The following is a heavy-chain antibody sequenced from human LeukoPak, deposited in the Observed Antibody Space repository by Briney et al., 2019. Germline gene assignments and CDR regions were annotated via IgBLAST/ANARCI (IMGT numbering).Heavy chain of an antibody. CDR2: ISYIGST. Sequence: PSETLSLTFIVSGGSITTSSWSWIRQPPGKGLELIGHISYIGSTNYNPSLKSRVTISRDTSKSQFSLKLSSVTAADTAVYYCARVGVYGDPWYWYFDLWGRGILVAVSS. CDR3: ARVGVYGDPWYWYFDL. CDR1: GGSITTSS. V-gene: IGHV4-59*01. D-gene: IGHD2-21*02. J-gene: IGHJ2*01.